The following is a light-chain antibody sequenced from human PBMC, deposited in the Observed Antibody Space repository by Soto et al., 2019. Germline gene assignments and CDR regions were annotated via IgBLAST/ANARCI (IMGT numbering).Light chain of an antibody. CDR3: QQYGMSPWT. CDR1: QSISSSY. CDR2: GAS. Sequence: DIVLTQSPGTLSLSPGERATLSCRASQSISSSYVAWYQQRPGQAPRLLMYGASSRATGIPDRFSGSGSGTDFTLTISRLETEYFAVYYCQQYGMSPWTFGQGTKVEI. V-gene: IGKV3-20*01. J-gene: IGKJ1*01.